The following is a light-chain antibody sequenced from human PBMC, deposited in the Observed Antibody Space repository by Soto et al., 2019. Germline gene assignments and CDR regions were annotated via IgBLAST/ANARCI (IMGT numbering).Light chain of an antibody. V-gene: IGKV3-20*01. CDR3: QQYGSSLL. Sequence: EIVLTQSPGTLSLSPGERATLSCRASQSVSSSYLAWYQQKPGQAPRLLIYGASSRATSIPDRFSGSGSGTDFTLTISRLEPEDFAVYYCQQYGSSLLFGPGTKVDIK. CDR1: QSVSSSY. J-gene: IGKJ3*01. CDR2: GAS.